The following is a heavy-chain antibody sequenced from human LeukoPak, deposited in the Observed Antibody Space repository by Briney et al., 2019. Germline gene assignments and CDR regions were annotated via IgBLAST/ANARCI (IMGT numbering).Heavy chain of an antibody. J-gene: IGHJ5*02. Sequence: SETLSLTCTVSGGSISSSSYYWGWIRQPPGKGLEWIGSIYYSGSTYYNPSLKSRVTISVDTSKNQFSLKLSSVTAADTAVYYCARQRRVVVVPAAMIWFDPWGQGTLVTVSS. CDR3: ARQRRVVVVPAAMIWFDP. CDR1: GGSISSSSYY. CDR2: IYYSGST. V-gene: IGHV4-39*01. D-gene: IGHD2-2*01.